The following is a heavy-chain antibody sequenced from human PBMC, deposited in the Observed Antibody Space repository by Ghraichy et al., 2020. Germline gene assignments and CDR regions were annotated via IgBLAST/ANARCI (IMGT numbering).Heavy chain of an antibody. D-gene: IGHD2/OR15-2a*01. CDR3: ARGPKESDYMDV. V-gene: IGHV4-30-2*01. CDR1: GGSISSGGYS. CDR2: IYHSGST. J-gene: IGHJ6*03. Sequence: SETLSLTCAVSGGSISSGGYSWSWIRQPPGKGLEWIGYIYHSGSTYYNPSLKSRVTISVDRSKNQFSLKLSSVTAADTAVYYCARGPKESDYMDVWGKGTTVTVSS.